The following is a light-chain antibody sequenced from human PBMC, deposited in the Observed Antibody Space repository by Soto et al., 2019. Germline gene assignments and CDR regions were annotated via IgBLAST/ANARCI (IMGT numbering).Light chain of an antibody. V-gene: IGLV2-14*03. CDR3: HSYQL. Sequence: HSALTQPASLSGSPGQSITISCTGSSNDIGSYNYVSWYQQHPGKAPKLIIFDVSNRPSGVSNRFSGSRSGNTASLTISQLQTEDEADYFCHSYQLIGGGTKLTVL. J-gene: IGLJ2*01. CDR1: SNDIGSYNY. CDR2: DVS.